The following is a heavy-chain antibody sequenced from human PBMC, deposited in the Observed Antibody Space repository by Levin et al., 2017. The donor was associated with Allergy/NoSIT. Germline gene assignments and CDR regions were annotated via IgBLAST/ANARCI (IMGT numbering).Heavy chain of an antibody. V-gene: IGHV1-69*13. D-gene: IGHD6-19*01. CDR2: IIPIFGTA. Sequence: ASVKVSCKASGGTFSSYAISWVRQAPGQGLEWMGGIIPIFGTANYAQKFQGRVTITADESTSTAYMELSSLRSEDTAVYYCARVKGIAVAGTGFDYWGQGTLVTVSS. CDR1: GGTFSSYA. J-gene: IGHJ4*02. CDR3: ARVKGIAVAGTGFDY.